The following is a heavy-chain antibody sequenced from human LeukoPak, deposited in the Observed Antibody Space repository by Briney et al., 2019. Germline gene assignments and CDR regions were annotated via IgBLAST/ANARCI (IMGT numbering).Heavy chain of an antibody. CDR1: RFTFSTYW. CDR2: INQDGSVK. D-gene: IGHD6-13*01. J-gene: IGHJ4*02. V-gene: IGHV3-7*02. Sequence: GGSLRLSCAASRFTFSTYWMSWVRQAPGKGLAWVANINQDGSVKYYVDSVKGRFTISRDNAKNSLYLQMNSLRAEDTAVYYCARVLGSSSWSNPFDYWGQGTLVTVSS. CDR3: ARVLGSSSWSNPFDY.